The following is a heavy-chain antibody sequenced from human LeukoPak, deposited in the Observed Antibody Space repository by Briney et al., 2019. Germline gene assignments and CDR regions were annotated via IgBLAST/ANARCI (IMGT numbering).Heavy chain of an antibody. D-gene: IGHD5-18*01. CDR1: GFTFSSYW. CDR2: IKQDGSEK. J-gene: IGHJ4*02. Sequence: PGRSLRLSCAASGFTFSSYWMSWVRQAPGKGLEGVANIKQDGSEKYYVDSVKGRFTISRDNAKNSLYLQMNSLRAEDTAVYYCARDRSKGSYGYSYFDYWGQGTLVTVSS. V-gene: IGHV3-7*01. CDR3: ARDRSKGSYGYSYFDY.